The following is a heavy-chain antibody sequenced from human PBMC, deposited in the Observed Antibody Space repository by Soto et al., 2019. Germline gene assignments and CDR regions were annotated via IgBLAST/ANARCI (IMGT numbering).Heavy chain of an antibody. CDR2: IYYSGST. D-gene: IGHD3-3*01. V-gene: IGHV4-31*03. CDR3: ARWWSGSRQGFDT. Sequence: QVQLQESGPGLVKPSQTLSLTCTVSGGSISSGDYYWSWIRQHPGKGLEWIGYIYYSGSTYYNPSLKSRVTISVDTSKNQCSLKLCSVTAADTAVYYCARWWSGSRQGFDTWGQGTLVTVSS. CDR1: GGSISSGDYY. J-gene: IGHJ5*02.